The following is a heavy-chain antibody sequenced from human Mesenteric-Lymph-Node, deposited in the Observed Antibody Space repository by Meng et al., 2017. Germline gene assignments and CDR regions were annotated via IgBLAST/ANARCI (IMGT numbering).Heavy chain of an antibody. J-gene: IGHJ2*01. CDR1: GFTFDDYT. V-gene: IGHV3-43*01. D-gene: IGHD2-15*01. CDR3: AKDMGLGALPGL. CDR2: INWDGDTT. Sequence: VQLVESGGGLVKPGGSLRLSCAASGFTFDDYTMHWVRQVPGKGLEWVSLINWDGDTTYYADSVKGRFIISRDNSKSSLYLQMNSLRTEDTALYYCAKDMGLGALPGLWGRGTLVTVSS.